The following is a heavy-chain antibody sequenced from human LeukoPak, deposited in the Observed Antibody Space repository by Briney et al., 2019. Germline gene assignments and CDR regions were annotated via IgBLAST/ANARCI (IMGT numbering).Heavy chain of an antibody. CDR1: GFTFSSYA. CDR2: ISGSGGST. Sequence: GGSLRLSCAASGFTFSSYAMSWVRQAPGKGLEWVSAISGSGGSTYYADSVKGRFTISRDNSKNTLYLQMNSLRAEDTAVYYWAKPVRAARLWNWFDPWGQGTLVTVSS. V-gene: IGHV3-23*01. J-gene: IGHJ5*02. CDR3: AKPVRAARLWNWFDP. D-gene: IGHD6-6*01.